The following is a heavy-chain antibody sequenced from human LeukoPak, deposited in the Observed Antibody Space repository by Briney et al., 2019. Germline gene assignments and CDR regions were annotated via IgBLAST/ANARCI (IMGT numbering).Heavy chain of an antibody. CDR1: GYTFTSYA. Sequence: GASVKVSCKASGYTFTSYAMHWVRQAPGQRLEWMGWINAGNGNTKYSQKFQGRVTITRDTSASTAYMELSSLRSEDTAVYYCARGSLVAANGYFDYWGQGTLVTVSS. CDR2: INAGNGNT. D-gene: IGHD2-15*01. J-gene: IGHJ4*02. CDR3: ARGSLVAANGYFDY. V-gene: IGHV1-3*01.